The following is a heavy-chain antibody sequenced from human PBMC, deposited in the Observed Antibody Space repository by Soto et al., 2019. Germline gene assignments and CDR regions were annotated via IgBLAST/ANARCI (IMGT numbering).Heavy chain of an antibody. J-gene: IGHJ5*02. V-gene: IGHV1-46*01. CDR1: GYTFTSYY. D-gene: IGHD2-15*01. Sequence: ASVKVSCKASGYTFTSYYMHWVRQAPGQELEWMGIINPSGGSTSYAQKFQGRVTMTRDTSTSTVYMELSSLRSEDTAVYYCARDSPGTVVAATPENWFDPWGQGTLVTVSS. CDR2: INPSGGST. CDR3: ARDSPGTVVAATPENWFDP.